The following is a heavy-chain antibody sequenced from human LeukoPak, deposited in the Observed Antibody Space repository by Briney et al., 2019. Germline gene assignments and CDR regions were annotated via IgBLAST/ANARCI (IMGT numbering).Heavy chain of an antibody. CDR3: VKGTYTAAH. J-gene: IGHJ4*02. Sequence: PGGSLRLSCSASGFTFSSYAMHWVREAPGKGLEYVSAISRSGDSIYYADSVTGRNSISRDNSKNTLYLQMSSLRAEDTAVYYCVKGTYTAAHWGQGTLVTVSS. D-gene: IGHD1-14*01. CDR1: GFTFSSYA. V-gene: IGHV3-64D*06. CDR2: ISRSGDSI.